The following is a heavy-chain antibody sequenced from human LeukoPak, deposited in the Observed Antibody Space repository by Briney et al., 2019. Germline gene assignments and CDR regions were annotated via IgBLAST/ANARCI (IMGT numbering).Heavy chain of an antibody. D-gene: IGHD2-21*02. V-gene: IGHV4-59*01. J-gene: IGHJ5*02. CDR1: GGTISSYY. CDR3: ARHSPAQVGTGWFDP. Sequence: SETLSLTCTVSGGTISSYYWSWIRQPPGKGLEWIGYIYYSGSTSYSPSLKSRVTISVDTSKNQFSLKLSSVTAADTAVYYCARHSPAQVGTGWFDPWGQGTLVTVSS. CDR2: IYYSGST.